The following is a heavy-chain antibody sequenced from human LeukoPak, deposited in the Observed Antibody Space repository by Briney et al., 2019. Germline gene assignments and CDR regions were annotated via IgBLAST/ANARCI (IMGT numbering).Heavy chain of an antibody. Sequence: SETLSLTCTVSGGSTNSHYWSWIRQPPGKGLERLGYIYYSGTTNYSPSLKSRVTISVDTSKNHFSLNLSSVTAADTAIYYCAGVSYDFWSGGNNWFDPWGQGTLVTVSS. CDR1: GGSTNSHY. J-gene: IGHJ5*02. CDR2: IYYSGTT. V-gene: IGHV4-59*11. D-gene: IGHD3-3*01. CDR3: AGVSYDFWSGGNNWFDP.